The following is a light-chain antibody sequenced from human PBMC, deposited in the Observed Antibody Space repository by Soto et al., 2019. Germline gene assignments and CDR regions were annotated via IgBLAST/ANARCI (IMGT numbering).Light chain of an antibody. CDR2: GVS. Sequence: QSVLTQPASVSGSPGQSITISCTGTSSDIGSFNCVSWYQHHPGTAPKLIIYGVSNRPSGVSNRFSGSKSGNTASLTISGLQAEDEADYYCSSYTTTSTQAFGTGTKVTVL. CDR1: SSDIGSFNC. J-gene: IGLJ1*01. CDR3: SSYTTTSTQA. V-gene: IGLV2-14*03.